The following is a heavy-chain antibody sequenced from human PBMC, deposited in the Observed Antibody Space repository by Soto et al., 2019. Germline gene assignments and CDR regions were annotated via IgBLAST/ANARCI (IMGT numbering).Heavy chain of an antibody. D-gene: IGHD3-10*01. J-gene: IGHJ6*02. CDR1: GFTFSTYA. CDR3: VKDGARGSGSSYRGYYGMDV. Sequence: QIHLVDSGGGVVQPGRSLRLSCGASGFTFSTYAMHWVRQAPGKGLEWVAVMSYDGRNTYHADSVKGRFTISRDNANSTLYLQMNNLRTDDTAVYYCVKDGARGSGSSYRGYYGMDVWGQGTTVIVSS. CDR2: MSYDGRNT. V-gene: IGHV3-30*18.